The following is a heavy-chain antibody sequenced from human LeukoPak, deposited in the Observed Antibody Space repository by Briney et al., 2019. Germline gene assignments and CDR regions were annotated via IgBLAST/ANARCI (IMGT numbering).Heavy chain of an antibody. J-gene: IGHJ6*03. Sequence: GGSLRLSCAASGITFSSYSMNWVRQAPGKGLEWVSSISSSSSYIYYADSVKGRFTISRDNAKNSLYLQMNSLRAEDTAVYYCASASDYYYYYMDVWGKGTTVTVSS. CDR2: ISSSSSYI. CDR1: GITFSSYS. CDR3: ASASDYYYYYMDV. V-gene: IGHV3-21*01.